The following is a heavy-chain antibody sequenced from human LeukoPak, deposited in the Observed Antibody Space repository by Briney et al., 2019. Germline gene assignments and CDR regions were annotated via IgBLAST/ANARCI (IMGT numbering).Heavy chain of an antibody. CDR2: ISGDGGST. Sequence: GGSLRLSCAASGFTFDDYAMHWVRQAPGKGLEWVSLISGDGGSTYYADSVKGRFTISRDNSKNSRYLQMNSLRTEDTALYYCAKVSRGSYYGGASYYFDYWGQGTLVTVSS. D-gene: IGHD1-26*01. J-gene: IGHJ4*02. CDR3: AKVSRGSYYGGASYYFDY. V-gene: IGHV3-43*02. CDR1: GFTFDDYA.